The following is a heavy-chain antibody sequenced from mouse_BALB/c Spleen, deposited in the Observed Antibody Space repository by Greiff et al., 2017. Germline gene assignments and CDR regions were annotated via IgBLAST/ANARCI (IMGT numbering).Heavy chain of an antibody. V-gene: IGHV7-3*02. J-gene: IGHJ1*01. Sequence: EVKLMESGGGLVQPGGSLRLSCATSGFTFTDYYMSWVRQPPGKALEWLGFIRNKANGYTTEYSASVKGRFTISRDNSQSILYLQMNTLRAEDSATYYCARDKVYDGYFDVWGAGTTVTVSS. CDR2: IRNKANGYTT. CDR1: GFTFTDYY. CDR3: ARDKVYDGYFDV. D-gene: IGHD2-3*01.